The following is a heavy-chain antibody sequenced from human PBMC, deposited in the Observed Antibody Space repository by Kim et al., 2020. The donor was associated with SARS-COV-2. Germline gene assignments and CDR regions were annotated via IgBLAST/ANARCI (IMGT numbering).Heavy chain of an antibody. J-gene: IGHJ4*02. CDR1: GFTFGSFV. D-gene: IGHD6-13*01. V-gene: IGHV3-23*01. Sequence: GGSLRLSCATSGFTFGSFVMNWVRQAPGKGPEWVSGVGGSGRNTYYADSVKGRFTISRDNSKSTLFLEMNSLRAEDTAVYYCAKSVGGAAAFDYWGQGT. CDR3: AKSVGGAAAFDY. CDR2: VGGSGRNT.